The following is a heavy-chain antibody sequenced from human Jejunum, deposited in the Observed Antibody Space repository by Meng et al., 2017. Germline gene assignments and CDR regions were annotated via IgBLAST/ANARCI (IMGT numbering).Heavy chain of an antibody. J-gene: IGHJ5*02. Sequence: SETLSLTCTVSGDSISNLYWTWIRQSPGKGLEWIGHIYNGGSIKYNPSLKSRVTLSADTSKNQFSLKLISVTAADTAIYYCARAGVVGVVGLFGSVDPWGQGTLVTVSS. CDR1: GDSISNLY. CDR2: IYNGGSI. V-gene: IGHV4-59*13. CDR3: ARAGVVGVVGLFGSVDP. D-gene: IGHD3-3*01.